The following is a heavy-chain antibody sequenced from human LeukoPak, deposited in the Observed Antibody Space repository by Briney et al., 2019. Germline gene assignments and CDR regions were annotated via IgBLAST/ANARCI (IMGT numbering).Heavy chain of an antibody. CDR3: ARDGLLGYFDY. Sequence: GGSLSLSCAASGFSFSTYAMSWVRQAPGKGLEWVAAISGSGENTFYSDSVKGRFTISRDNSKNTLYLQMNSLRAEDTAVYYCARDGLLGYFDYWGQGTLVTVSS. J-gene: IGHJ4*02. V-gene: IGHV3-23*01. CDR1: GFSFSTYA. CDR2: ISGSGENT.